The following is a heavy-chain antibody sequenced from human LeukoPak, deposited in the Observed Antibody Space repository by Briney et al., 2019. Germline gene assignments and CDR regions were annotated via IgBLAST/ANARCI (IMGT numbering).Heavy chain of an antibody. CDR1: GFTFSSYA. CDR2: ISGSGGST. J-gene: IGHJ6*03. D-gene: IGHD6-6*01. Sequence: GGSLRLSCAASGFTFSSYAMSWVRQAPGKGLEWVSAISGSGGSTYYADSVKGRFTISRDNSKNTLYLQMNSLRAEGTAVYYCARVLSSSSYYYYYMDVWGKGITVTVSS. V-gene: IGHV3-23*01. CDR3: ARVLSSSSYYYYYMDV.